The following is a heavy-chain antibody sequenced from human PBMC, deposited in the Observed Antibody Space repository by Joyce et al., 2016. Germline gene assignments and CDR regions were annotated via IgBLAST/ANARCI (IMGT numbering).Heavy chain of an antibody. CDR2: IYWDDDK. Sequence: QVTLKESGPTLVKPTQTLTLTCTFSGFSLNTSGVGVGWIRQPPGKALEWLALIYWDDDKRYSSSLKGRLTITKDTSKNQVVLTMTIMDPVDTATYYCAHAPATDRYYGMDVWGQGTTVTVS. V-gene: IGHV2-5*02. D-gene: IGHD6-25*01. CDR1: GFSLNTSGVG. CDR3: AHAPATDRYYGMDV. J-gene: IGHJ6*02.